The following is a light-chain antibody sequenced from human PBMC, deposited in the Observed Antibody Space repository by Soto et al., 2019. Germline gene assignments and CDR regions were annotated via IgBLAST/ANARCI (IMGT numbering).Light chain of an antibody. V-gene: IGKV1-5*03. J-gene: IGKJ1*01. Sequence: DIQMTQSPSTLSASVGDRVTITCRAYQSVSSWLAWYQQKPGKAPKLLIYKASSLESGGPARFSGSGSGTEFTLINSSLQPDDFATYYCQQWWTFGQGTKVEIK. CDR3: QQWWT. CDR1: QSVSSW. CDR2: KAS.